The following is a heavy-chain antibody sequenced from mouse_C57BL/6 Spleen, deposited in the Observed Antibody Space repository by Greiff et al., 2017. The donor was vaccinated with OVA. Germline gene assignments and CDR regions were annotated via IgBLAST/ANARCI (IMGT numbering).Heavy chain of an antibody. CDR2: IDPNSGGT. J-gene: IGHJ2*01. Sequence: QVQLKQPGAELVKPGASVKLSCKASGYTFTSYWMHWVKQRPGRGLEWIGGIDPNSGGTKYNEKFKSKATMTVDKTSSTAYMQLSSLTAEDSAVYCCARETTMVTVGDWGQGTTLTVAS. V-gene: IGHV1-72*01. CDR3: ARETTMVTVGD. D-gene: IGHD2-2*01. CDR1: GYTFTSYW.